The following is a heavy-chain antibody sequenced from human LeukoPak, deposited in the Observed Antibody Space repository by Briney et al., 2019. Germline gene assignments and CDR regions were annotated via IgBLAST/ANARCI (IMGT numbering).Heavy chain of an antibody. J-gene: IGHJ4*02. Sequence: GGSLRLSCAASGFTFSSYSMNWVRQAPGKGLEWVSYISSVGSSIYYADSVKGRFTISRDNSKNTLYLQMNSLRAEDTAVYYCARASSGWHRCFDYWGQGTLVTVSS. CDR1: GFTFSSYS. V-gene: IGHV3-48*01. CDR3: ARASSGWHRCFDY. CDR2: ISSVGSSI. D-gene: IGHD6-19*01.